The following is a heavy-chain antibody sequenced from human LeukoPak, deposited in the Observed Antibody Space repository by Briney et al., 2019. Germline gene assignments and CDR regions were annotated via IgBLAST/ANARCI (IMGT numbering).Heavy chain of an antibody. V-gene: IGHV4-59*01. J-gene: IGHJ6*02. CDR1: GGSISSYY. CDR2: IYYSGST. D-gene: IGHD3-10*01. CDR3: ARDRGVRGVIIFPMDV. Sequence: SETLSLTCTVSGGSISSYYWSWIRQPPGKGLEWMGYIYYSGSTNYNPSLKSRVTISVDTSKNQFSLKLSSVTAADTAVYYCARDRGVRGVIIFPMDVWGQGTTVTVSS.